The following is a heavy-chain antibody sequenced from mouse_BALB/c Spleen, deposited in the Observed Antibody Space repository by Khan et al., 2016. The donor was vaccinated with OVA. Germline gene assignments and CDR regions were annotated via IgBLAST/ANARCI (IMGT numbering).Heavy chain of an antibody. CDR2: IDPENGET. J-gene: IGHJ3*01. CDR3: ARSGYSAWFAY. CDR1: DFNIKDYY. V-gene: IGHV14-1*02. Sequence: EVQLQESGAELVRPGALVKLSCKASDFNIKDYYMHWVKQRPEQGLEWIGWIDPENGETVYDPKFRGKAIMTADTSSNTAYLQLSSLTSEDTAVYYCARSGYSAWFAYWGQATLVTVSA.